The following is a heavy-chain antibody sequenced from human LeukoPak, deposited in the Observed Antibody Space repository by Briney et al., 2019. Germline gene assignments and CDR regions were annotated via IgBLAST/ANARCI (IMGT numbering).Heavy chain of an antibody. CDR1: GVSISSYY. V-gene: IGHV4-59*12. CDR2: ISYSGST. Sequence: PSETLSLTCTVSGVSISSYYWSWIRQPPGKGLEWIGYISYSGSTTYNPSLKSRITISVDKSKNQFSLKLSSVTAADTAVYYCAGSPSPLYFDYWGQGTLVTVSS. CDR3: AGSPSPLYFDY. D-gene: IGHD6-13*01. J-gene: IGHJ4*02.